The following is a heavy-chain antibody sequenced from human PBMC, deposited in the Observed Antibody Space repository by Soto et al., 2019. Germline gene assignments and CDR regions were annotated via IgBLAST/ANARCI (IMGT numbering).Heavy chain of an antibody. CDR2: INHSGST. D-gene: IGHD6-13*01. Sequence: SETLSLTCAVYGGSFSGYYWSWIRQPPGKGLEWIGEINHSGSTNYNPSLKSRVTISVDTSKNQFSLKLSSVTAADTAVYYCARSSSSWYFGTLRGYYFDYWGQGTLVTVSS. CDR3: ARSSSSWYFGTLRGYYFDY. J-gene: IGHJ4*02. CDR1: GGSFSGYY. V-gene: IGHV4-34*01.